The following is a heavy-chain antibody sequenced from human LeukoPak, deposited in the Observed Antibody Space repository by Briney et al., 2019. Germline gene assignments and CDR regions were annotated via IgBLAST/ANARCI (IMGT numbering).Heavy chain of an antibody. D-gene: IGHD3-3*01. V-gene: IGHV4-39*07. Sequence: SETLSLTCTVSGGSISSSSYYWGWIRQPPGKGLEWIGSIYYSGSTYYNPSLKSRVTISVDTSKNQFSLKLSSVTAADTAVYYCASTDYDFWSGYADYWGQGTLVTVSP. CDR1: GGSISSSSYY. CDR3: ASTDYDFWSGYADY. CDR2: IYYSGST. J-gene: IGHJ4*02.